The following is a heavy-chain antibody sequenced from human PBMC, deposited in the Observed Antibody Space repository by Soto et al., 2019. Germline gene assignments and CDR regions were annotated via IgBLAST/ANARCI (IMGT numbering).Heavy chain of an antibody. D-gene: IGHD4-17*01. Sequence: QVQLVQSGAEVKKPGPSVKVSCKASGGTFSSYAISWVRQAPGQGLEWMGGIIPIFGTANYAQKFQGRVTITADKSTSTAYMEVSSLRSEDTAVYYCASRSPLLRSKYYFDYWGQGTLVTVSS. CDR2: IIPIFGTA. J-gene: IGHJ4*02. CDR1: GGTFSSYA. V-gene: IGHV1-69*06. CDR3: ASRSPLLRSKYYFDY.